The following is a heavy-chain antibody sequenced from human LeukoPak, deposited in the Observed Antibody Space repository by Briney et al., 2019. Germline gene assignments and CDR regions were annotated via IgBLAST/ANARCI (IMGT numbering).Heavy chain of an antibody. V-gene: IGHV4-34*01. CDR3: AGGAGLLKYSYSYNWFDP. CDR1: GGSFSGYF. D-gene: IGHD5-18*01. Sequence: SETLSLTCAVNGGSFSGYFWSWIRQPPGKGLEWIGEINHSGSTYYNASLKSRITISVDTSKRQFSLKLSSVTAADTAVYYCAGGAGLLKYSYSYNWFDPWGQGTLVTVSS. CDR2: INHSGST. J-gene: IGHJ5*02.